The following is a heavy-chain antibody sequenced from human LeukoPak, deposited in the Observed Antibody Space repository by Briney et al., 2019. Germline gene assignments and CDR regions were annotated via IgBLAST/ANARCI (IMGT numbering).Heavy chain of an antibody. J-gene: IGHJ4*02. V-gene: IGHV3-11*01. CDR3: AREIKYYDSSGYLVY. CDR2: ISSRGSTI. CDR1: GFTFSDYY. D-gene: IGHD3-22*01. Sequence: GGSLRLSCAASGFTFSDYYMSWIRQAPGKGLEWVSYISSRGSTIYYADSVKGRFTISRDNAKNSLYLQMNSLRAEDTAVYYCAREIKYYDSSGYLVYWGQGTLVTVSS.